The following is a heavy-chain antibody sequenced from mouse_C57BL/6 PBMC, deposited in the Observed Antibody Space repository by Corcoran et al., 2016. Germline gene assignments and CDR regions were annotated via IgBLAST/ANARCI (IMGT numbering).Heavy chain of an antibody. V-gene: IGHV9-3*01. D-gene: IGHD2-4*01. CDR1: GYTFTTYG. J-gene: IGHJ1*03. CDR2: INTYSGVP. CDR3: ARRGDYDPRRWYFDV. Sequence: QIQLVQSGPELKKTGETVKISSKASGYTFTTYGMSWVKQAPGKGLKWMGWINTYSGVPTYADDFKGRFAFSLETSASTAYLQINNLKNEDTATYFCARRGDYDPRRWYFDVWGTGTTVTVSS.